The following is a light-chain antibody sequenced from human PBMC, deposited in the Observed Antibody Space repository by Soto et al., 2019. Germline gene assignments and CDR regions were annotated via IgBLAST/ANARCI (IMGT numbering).Light chain of an antibody. CDR1: HDIKKY. Sequence: DIQMTQSPSSLSASVGDRVTITSQASHDIKKYLNWYQQKAHKVPKLLIHDASTLATGVPSRFTGSGSGTDFTLTINSLQPEDVATYYCQQFDDLPLTFGGGTKVDI. CDR2: DAS. CDR3: QQFDDLPLT. V-gene: IGKV1-33*01. J-gene: IGKJ4*01.